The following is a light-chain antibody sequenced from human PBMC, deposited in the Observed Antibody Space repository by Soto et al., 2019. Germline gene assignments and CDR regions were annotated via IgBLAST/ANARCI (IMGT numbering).Light chain of an antibody. CDR3: ATWDDSLNAYV. Sequence: QSVLTQTPSASGTPGQRVTISCSGRTSNLGSNTVLWYQQLPGTAPKRLIHSNNQRPSGVPDRFSGSKSGTSASLAISGLQSEDEADYYCATWDDSLNAYVFGTGTKVTVL. CDR2: SNN. J-gene: IGLJ1*01. V-gene: IGLV1-44*01. CDR1: TSNLGSNT.